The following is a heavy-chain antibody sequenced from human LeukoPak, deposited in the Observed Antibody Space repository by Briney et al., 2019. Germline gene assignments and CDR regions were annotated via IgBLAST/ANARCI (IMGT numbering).Heavy chain of an antibody. CDR2: ISSSGSTI. V-gene: IGHV3-11*01. Sequence: GGSLRLSCAASGFTFSDYYMSWIRQAPGKGLEWVSYISSSGSTIYYADSVKGRFTISRDNAKNSLYLQMNSLRAEDTAVYYCAGGLEWLMTYYYYMDVWGKGTTVTVSS. J-gene: IGHJ6*03. CDR1: GFTFSDYY. D-gene: IGHD3-3*01. CDR3: AGGLEWLMTYYYYMDV.